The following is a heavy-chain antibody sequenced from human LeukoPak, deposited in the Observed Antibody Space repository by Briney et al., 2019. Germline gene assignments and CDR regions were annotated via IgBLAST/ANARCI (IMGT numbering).Heavy chain of an antibody. CDR1: GFTFSGYA. CDR2: ISYDGSNK. Sequence: GGSLRLSCAASGFTFSGYAMHWVRQAPGKGLEWVAVISYDGSNKYYADSVKGRFTISRDNSKNTLYLQMNSLRAEDTAVYYCARGLGYCSSTSCSGWRVGGNYYYYYGMDVWGHGPTVTVSS. D-gene: IGHD2-2*01. V-gene: IGHV3-30-3*01. CDR3: ARGLGYCSSTSCSGWRVGGNYYYYYGMDV. J-gene: IGHJ6*02.